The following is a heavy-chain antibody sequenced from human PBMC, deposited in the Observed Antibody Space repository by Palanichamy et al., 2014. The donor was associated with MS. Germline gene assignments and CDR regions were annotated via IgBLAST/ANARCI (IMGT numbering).Heavy chain of an antibody. CDR2: IYTSGST. D-gene: IGHD6-13*01. Sequence: VQLQESGPGLVKPSETLSLTCTVSGGSISSYYWSWIRQPAGKGLEWIGRIYTSGSTNYNPSLKSRVTMSVDTSKNQFSLKLSSVTAADTAVYYCARVLKYSSSPFRYGMDVWGQGTTVTVSS. V-gene: IGHV4-4*07. CDR1: GGSISSYY. J-gene: IGHJ6*02. CDR3: ARVLKYSSSPFRYGMDV.